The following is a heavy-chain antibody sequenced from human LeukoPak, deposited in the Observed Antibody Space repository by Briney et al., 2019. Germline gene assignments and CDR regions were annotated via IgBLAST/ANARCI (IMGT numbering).Heavy chain of an antibody. V-gene: IGHV4-59*12. CDR1: GGSINSDY. CDR3: ARDPTGAVAGRANAFDI. Sequence: PSETLSLTCSVSGGSINSDYWNWIRQPPGKGLEWIGYIYHIGSTNYNPSLKSRVTMSVDTSKNQFSLKLSSVTAADTAVYYCARDPTGAVAGRANAFDIWGQGTMVTVPS. D-gene: IGHD6-19*01. J-gene: IGHJ3*02. CDR2: IYHIGST.